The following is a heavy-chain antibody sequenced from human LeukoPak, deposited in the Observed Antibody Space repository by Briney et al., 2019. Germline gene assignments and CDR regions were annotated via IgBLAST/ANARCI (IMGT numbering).Heavy chain of an antibody. CDR2: ISDIGSI. D-gene: IGHD2-8*02. J-gene: IGHJ4*02. CDR3: AGHHPRNTVDF. Sequence: MPSETLSLTCTVSGGSISSYYWSWIRQPPGKGLEWIAYISDIGSINYNPSLKSRVTISLDTSKNQFSLKLSSVTAADTAVYYCAGHHPRNTVDFWGQGTLVTVSS. CDR1: GGSISSYY. V-gene: IGHV4-59*08.